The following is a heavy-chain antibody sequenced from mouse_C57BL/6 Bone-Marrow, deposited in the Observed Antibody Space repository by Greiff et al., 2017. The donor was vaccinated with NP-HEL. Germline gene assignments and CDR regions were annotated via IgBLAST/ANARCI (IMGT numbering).Heavy chain of an antibody. CDR3: ARGGQLRPHWYFDV. Sequence: EVQLQQSGPELVKPGASVKIPCKASGYTFTDYNMDWVKQSHGKSLEWIGDINPNNGGTIYNQKFKGKATLTVDKSSSTAYMELRSLTSEDTAVYYCARGGQLRPHWYFDVWGTGTTVTVSS. CDR1: GYTFTDYN. J-gene: IGHJ1*03. V-gene: IGHV1-18*01. D-gene: IGHD3-2*02. CDR2: INPNNGGT.